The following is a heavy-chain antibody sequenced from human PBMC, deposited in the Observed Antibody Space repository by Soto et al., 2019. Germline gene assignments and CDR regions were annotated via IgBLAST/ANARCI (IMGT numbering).Heavy chain of an antibody. D-gene: IGHD1-26*01. CDR3: ARRPKSGSFHYYGVDV. CDR2: IYYNGRT. V-gene: IGHV4-39*01. J-gene: IGHJ6*02. Sequence: PSETLFLTCTVSGGSVSSSSYYWDWIRQPPGKGLEWIGHIYYNGRTYYNPSLRSRVTISVDTSKNQFSLILSSVTAADSAVYYCARRPKSGSFHYYGVDVWGRGTTVTVSS. CDR1: GGSVSSSSYY.